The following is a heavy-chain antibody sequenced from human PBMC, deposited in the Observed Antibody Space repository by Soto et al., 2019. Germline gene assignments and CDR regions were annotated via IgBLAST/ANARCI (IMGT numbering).Heavy chain of an antibody. CDR1: GGFSSAYY. CDR2: INHSGST. Sequence: SPETLSHTCAVYGGFSSAYYCSWIRQPPGKGLEWIGEINHSGSTNYNPSLKSRVTISVDTSKNQFSLKLSSVTAADTAVYYCARQSGYFDILTGYSTYYFAYWGQGTPVT. CDR3: ARQSGYFDILTGYSTYYFAY. V-gene: IGHV4-34*01. J-gene: IGHJ4*02. D-gene: IGHD3-9*01.